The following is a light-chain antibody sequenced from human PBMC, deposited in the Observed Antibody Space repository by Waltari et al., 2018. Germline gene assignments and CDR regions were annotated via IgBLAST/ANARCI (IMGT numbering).Light chain of an antibody. V-gene: IGKV3-15*01. CDR2: IAS. Sequence: ETLMTQSPATLSVSPGERVTLSCRASQSVTTNLAWYQQKPGQAPRLLIYIASTRATGVPARLSGSGSGTEFTLTINALQSEDFAVDYCHQYNKWPPNTFGQGTLLEIK. CDR3: HQYNKWPPNT. J-gene: IGKJ2*01. CDR1: QSVTTN.